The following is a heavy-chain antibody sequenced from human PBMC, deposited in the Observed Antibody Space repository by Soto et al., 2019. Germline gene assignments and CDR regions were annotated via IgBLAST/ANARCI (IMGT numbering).Heavy chain of an antibody. V-gene: IGHV3-23*01. J-gene: IGHJ6*03. Sequence: EVQLLESGGGLVQPGGSLRLSCAASGFTFSSYAMSWVREAPGKGLEWVSAISGSGGSTYYADSVKGRFTISRDNSKNTLYLQMNSLRAEDTAVYYCAKGRDKIYYYYMDVWGKGTTVTVSS. CDR2: ISGSGGST. CDR3: AKGRDKIYYYYMDV. CDR1: GFTFSSYA.